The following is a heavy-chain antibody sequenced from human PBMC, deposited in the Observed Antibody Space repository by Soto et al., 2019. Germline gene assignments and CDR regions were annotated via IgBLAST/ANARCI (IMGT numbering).Heavy chain of an antibody. CDR2: ISSSGSTI. J-gene: IGHJ6*03. D-gene: IGHD3-10*01. V-gene: IGHV3-11*01. CDR1: GFTFSDYY. Sequence: GGSLRLSCAASGFTFSDYYMSWIRQAPGKGLEWVSYISSSGSTIYYADSVKGRFTISRDNAKNSLYLQMNSLRAEDTAVYYCARTVRGVTTYYYYYYMDVWGKGTTVTVSS. CDR3: ARTVRGVTTYYYYYYMDV.